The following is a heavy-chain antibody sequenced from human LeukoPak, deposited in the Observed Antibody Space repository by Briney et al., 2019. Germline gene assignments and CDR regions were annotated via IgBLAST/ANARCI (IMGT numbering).Heavy chain of an antibody. J-gene: IGHJ6*02. V-gene: IGHV1-2*02. Sequence: APVKVCCKASGYNLNTYHMHWVRQAPGQGLEWMGWINPNSGGTNYAQKFQGRVTMTRDTSITTAYMELTRVRSDDTAVYYCARVKAPKVELRRHYFYGMDVWGQGTTVTASS. CDR1: GYNLNTYH. CDR2: INPNSGGT. CDR3: ARVKAPKVELRRHYFYGMDV. D-gene: IGHD1-7*01.